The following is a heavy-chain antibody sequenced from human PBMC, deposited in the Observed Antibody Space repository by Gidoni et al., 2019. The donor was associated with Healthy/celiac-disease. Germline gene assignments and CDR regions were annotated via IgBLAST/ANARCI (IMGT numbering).Heavy chain of an antibody. CDR3: ARDRIAAAGTAHYYYYYGMDV. Sequence: QVQLVESGGGVVQPGRSLRLSCAASGFTFSSYAMHWVRQAPGKGLEWVAVIAYDGSNKYYADSVKGRFTISRDNSKNTLYLQMNSLRAEDTAVYYCARDRIAAAGTAHYYYYYGMDVWGQGTTVTVSS. D-gene: IGHD6-13*01. CDR1: GFTFSSYA. J-gene: IGHJ6*02. CDR2: IAYDGSNK. V-gene: IGHV3-30*01.